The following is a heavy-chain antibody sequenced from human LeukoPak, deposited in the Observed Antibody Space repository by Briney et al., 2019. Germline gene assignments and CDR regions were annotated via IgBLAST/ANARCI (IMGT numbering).Heavy chain of an antibody. CDR3: ARVPIFGVAFDY. V-gene: IGHV4-31*03. Sequence: SSGTLSLTCTVSGGSISSGGYYWSWIRQLPGKGLEWIGYIYYSGSTYYNPSLKSRVTISVDTSKNQFSLKLSSVTAADTAVYYCARVPIFGVAFDYWGQGTLVTVSS. CDR1: GGSISSGGYY. CDR2: IYYSGST. J-gene: IGHJ4*02. D-gene: IGHD3-3*01.